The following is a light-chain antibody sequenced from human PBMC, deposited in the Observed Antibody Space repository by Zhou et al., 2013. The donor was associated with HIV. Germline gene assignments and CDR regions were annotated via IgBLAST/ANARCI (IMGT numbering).Light chain of an antibody. CDR1: QSVASNY. V-gene: IGKV3-20*01. J-gene: IGKJ4*01. Sequence: NVLTQSPGTLSLSPGERATLSCRASQSVASNYLAWYQQRPGQAPRLLILATSTRATGIPDRFSGSGSGTDFTLTISRLEPEDFAVYYCQQYGRSLTFGGGTEVEIK. CDR3: QQYGRSLT. CDR2: ATS.